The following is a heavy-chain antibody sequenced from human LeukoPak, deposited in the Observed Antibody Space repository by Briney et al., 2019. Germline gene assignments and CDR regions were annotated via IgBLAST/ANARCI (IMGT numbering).Heavy chain of an antibody. V-gene: IGHV4-59*11. CDR3: ARENSGSYREFDY. Sequence: SETLSLTCTVSGDSINDHYWSWIRQPPGEGLEWIAYIYSSVSTNYNPSLKSRVTMSVDTSRNQFSLKLSSVTAADTAVYYCARENSGSYREFDYWGQGTLVTVSS. D-gene: IGHD1-26*01. CDR2: IYSSVST. J-gene: IGHJ4*02. CDR1: GDSINDHY.